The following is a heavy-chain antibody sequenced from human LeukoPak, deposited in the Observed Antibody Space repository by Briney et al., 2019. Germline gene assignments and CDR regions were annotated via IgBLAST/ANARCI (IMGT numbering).Heavy chain of an antibody. D-gene: IGHD6-19*01. CDR3: ASWPGGWYGEDS. J-gene: IGHJ4*02. V-gene: IGHV3-53*01. CDR1: GLTVSSNF. Sequence: GGSLRLSCAATGLTVSSNFMSWVRQAPGKGLEWVSVIYGGGSTYYADSVKGRFTISRDTPKDTLYLQMNSLRVEDTAVYYCASWPGGWYGEDSWGQGTLVTVSS. CDR2: IYGGGST.